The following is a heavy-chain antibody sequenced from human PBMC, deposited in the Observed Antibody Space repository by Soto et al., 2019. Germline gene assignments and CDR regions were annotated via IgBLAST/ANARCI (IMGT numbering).Heavy chain of an antibody. CDR1: GFTFSSYA. D-gene: IGHD3-22*01. CDR3: VRATYFSDSSGYTRCLDY. Sequence: GGSLRLSCAASGFTFSSYAMSWVRPAPGKGLGWVGRSRDKPQGYSTAYAASVKGRFTTSRDESKNSAYLQMNSLKTEDTAVYYCVRATYFSDSSGYTRCLDYWGQGTLVTVSS. J-gene: IGHJ4*02. CDR2: SRDKPQGYST. V-gene: IGHV3-72*01.